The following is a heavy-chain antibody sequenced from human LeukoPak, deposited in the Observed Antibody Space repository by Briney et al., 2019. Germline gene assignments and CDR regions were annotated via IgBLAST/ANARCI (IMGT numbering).Heavy chain of an antibody. V-gene: IGHV4-38-2*01. Sequence: SETLSLTCAVSGYSISSDYYWGWIRQPPGKGLEWIGSIYHSGSTYYNPSLKSRVTISVDTSKNQFSLKLSSVTAADTAVYYCARQGSGFDYWGQGTLVTVSS. CDR2: IYHSGST. D-gene: IGHD6-19*01. CDR3: ARQGSGFDY. J-gene: IGHJ4*02. CDR1: GYSISSDYY.